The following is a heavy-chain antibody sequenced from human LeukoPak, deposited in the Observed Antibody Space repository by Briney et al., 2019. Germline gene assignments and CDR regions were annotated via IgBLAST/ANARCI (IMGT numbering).Heavy chain of an antibody. J-gene: IGHJ6*03. CDR2: IYYSGST. CDR1: GGSISSSSYY. Sequence: PSETLSLTCTVSGGSISSSSYYWGWIRQPPGKGLEWIGSIYYSGSTYYNPSLKSRVTISVDTSKNQFSLKLSSVTAADTAVYYCARQRGDYQHIFYYYYYMDVWGKGTTVTISS. V-gene: IGHV4-39*01. D-gene: IGHD4-17*01. CDR3: ARQRGDYQHIFYYYYYMDV.